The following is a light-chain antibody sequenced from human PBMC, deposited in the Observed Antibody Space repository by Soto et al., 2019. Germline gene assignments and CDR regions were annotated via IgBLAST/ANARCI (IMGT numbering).Light chain of an antibody. CDR2: EVT. V-gene: IGLV2-14*01. Sequence: QSVLPHPASVSWSPGHSITISCTGTSSDVGGYDYVSWYQQYPGKVPKLIIYEVTNRPSGVSSRFSGSKSGNTASLTISGLQAEDEADYYCSSYTRSSTFYVFGSGTKVTVL. CDR3: SSYTRSSTFYV. CDR1: SSDVGGYDY. J-gene: IGLJ1*01.